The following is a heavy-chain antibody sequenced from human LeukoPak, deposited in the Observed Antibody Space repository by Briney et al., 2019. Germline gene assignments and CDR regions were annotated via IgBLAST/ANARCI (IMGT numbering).Heavy chain of an antibody. V-gene: IGHV3-23*01. J-gene: IGHJ4*02. CDR3: AKDRTRDVWGGVPGRY. Sequence: GGSLRLSCAASGFTFSSYAMSWVRQAPGKGPEWVSAISGSGGSTYYADSVRGRFTISRDNSKNTLYLQMNSLRAEDTAVYYCAKDRTRDVWGGVPGRYWGQGTLVTVSS. D-gene: IGHD3-16*01. CDR1: GFTFSSYA. CDR2: ISGSGGST.